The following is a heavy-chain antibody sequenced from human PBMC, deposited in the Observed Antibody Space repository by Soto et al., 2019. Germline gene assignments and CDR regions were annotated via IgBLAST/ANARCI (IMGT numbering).Heavy chain of an antibody. CDR1: GYTFTSYY. CDR2: INPSGGST. CDR3: ARDFEQWLVPNYYYYGMDV. Sequence: ASVKVSCKASGYTFTSYYMHWVRQAPGQGLEWMGIINPSGGSTSYAQKFQGRVTMTRDTSTSTVYMELSSLRSEDTAVYYCARDFEQWLVPNYYYYGMDVWGQGTTVTVSS. V-gene: IGHV1-46*01. J-gene: IGHJ6*02. D-gene: IGHD6-19*01.